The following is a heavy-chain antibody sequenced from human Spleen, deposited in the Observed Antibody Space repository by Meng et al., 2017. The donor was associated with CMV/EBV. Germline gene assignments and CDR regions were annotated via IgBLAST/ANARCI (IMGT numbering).Heavy chain of an antibody. V-gene: IGHV3-74*01. Sequence: GGSLRLSCAASGFTVSSNYISWVRQAPGKGLEWVSHINSDGSGRSYADSVKGRFTISRDNAKNTLYLQMNSLRAEDTAVYYCARDRYYAMDVWGQGTTVTVSS. CDR1: GFTVSSNY. J-gene: IGHJ6*02. CDR2: INSDGSGR. CDR3: ARDRYYAMDV.